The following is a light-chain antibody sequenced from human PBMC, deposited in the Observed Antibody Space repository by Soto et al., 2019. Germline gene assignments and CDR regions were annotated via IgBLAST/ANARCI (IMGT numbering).Light chain of an antibody. Sequence: EIVLTQSPGTLSLSPGERATLSCRASQSVSSSYLAWYQQKPGQASRLLIHGASRRATGIPDRFSGSGSGPDLTLTISRPEPEDFAVYYCQQYGSSPLVTFGQGTRLEIK. V-gene: IGKV3-20*01. CDR2: GAS. CDR3: QQYGSSPLVT. J-gene: IGKJ5*01. CDR1: QSVSSSY.